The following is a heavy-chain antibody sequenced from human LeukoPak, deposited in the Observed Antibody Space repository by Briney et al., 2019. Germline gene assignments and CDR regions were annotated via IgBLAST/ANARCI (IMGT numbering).Heavy chain of an antibody. J-gene: IGHJ4*02. V-gene: IGHV1-2*02. Sequence: ASVKVSCKASGYTFTGYYMHWVRQAPGQGPEWMGWINPNSGGTNYAQKFQGRVTMTRDTSISTAYMELSRLRSDDTAVYYCAREDDYYDSSGYAGFDYWGQGTLVTVSS. CDR3: AREDDYYDSSGYAGFDY. D-gene: IGHD3-22*01. CDR1: GYTFTGYY. CDR2: INPNSGGT.